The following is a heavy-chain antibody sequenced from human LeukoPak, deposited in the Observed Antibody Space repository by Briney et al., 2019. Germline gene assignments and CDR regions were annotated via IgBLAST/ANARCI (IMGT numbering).Heavy chain of an antibody. J-gene: IGHJ5*02. CDR1: GGTFSSHT. CDR3: ARDGDYSGSGTYSNENWFDP. CDR2: IIPMFGAP. V-gene: IGHV1-69*13. D-gene: IGHD3-10*01. Sequence: GASVKVSCKASGGTFSSHTLNWVRHAPGQGLEWMGGIIPMFGAPNYAQKFQGRVTITADESTSTAYMELSSLRSEDTAVYYCARDGDYSGSGTYSNENWFDPWGQGTLVIVSA.